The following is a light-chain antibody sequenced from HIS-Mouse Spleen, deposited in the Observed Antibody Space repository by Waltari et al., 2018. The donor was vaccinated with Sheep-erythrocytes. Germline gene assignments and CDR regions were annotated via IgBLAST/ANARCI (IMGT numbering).Light chain of an antibody. Sequence: DIQMTQSPSSLSASVGDRVTITCRASQSISSYLNWYQQKPGKAPKLLFYAASSLQSGVPSRFSGIGSGTDFTLTISSLQPEDFATYYCQQSYSTPQFTFGPGTKVDIK. CDR2: AAS. CDR1: QSISSY. CDR3: QQSYSTPQFT. J-gene: IGKJ3*01. V-gene: IGKV1-39*01.